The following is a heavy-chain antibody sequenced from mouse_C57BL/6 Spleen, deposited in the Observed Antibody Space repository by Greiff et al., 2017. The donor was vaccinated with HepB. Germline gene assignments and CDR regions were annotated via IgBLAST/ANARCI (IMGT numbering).Heavy chain of an antibody. Sequence: QVQQQQSGAELARPGASVKMSCKASGYTFTSYTMHWVKQRPGQGLEWIGYINPSSGYTKYNQKFKDKATLTADKSSSTAYMQLSSLTSEDSAVYYCARKNMNYFDYWGQGTTLTVSS. CDR3: ARKNMNYFDY. CDR2: INPSSGYT. CDR1: GYTFTSYT. J-gene: IGHJ2*01. V-gene: IGHV1-4*01. D-gene: IGHD2-3*01.